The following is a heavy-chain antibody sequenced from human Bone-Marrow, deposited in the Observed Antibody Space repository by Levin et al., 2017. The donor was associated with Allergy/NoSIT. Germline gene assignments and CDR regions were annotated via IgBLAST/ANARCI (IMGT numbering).Heavy chain of an antibody. D-gene: IGHD3-3*01. CDR3: ARVGSPSKVITIFGSAVGYFDY. CDR1: GFTFSSYW. J-gene: IGHJ4*02. Sequence: GESLKISCAASGFTFSSYWMSWVRQAPGKGLEWVANIKQDGSEKYYVDSVKGRFTISRDNAKNSLYLQMNSLRAEDTAVYYCARVGSPSKVITIFGSAVGYFDYWGQGTLVTVSS. V-gene: IGHV3-7*03. CDR2: IKQDGSEK.